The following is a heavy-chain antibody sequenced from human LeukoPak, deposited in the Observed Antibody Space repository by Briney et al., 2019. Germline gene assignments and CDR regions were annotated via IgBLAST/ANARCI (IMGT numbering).Heavy chain of an antibody. J-gene: IGHJ5*02. CDR2: FYAGGTT. D-gene: IGHD2-21*01. CDR1: GVSISNYF. V-gene: IGHV4-4*07. CDR3: ARTQCGGGSCDTFDP. Sequence: SETLSLTCTVFGVSISNYFWSWLRQPAGKGLEWIGRFYAGGTTYYNPSLRSRVTFSMDTSKNHFSLKLTSVTAADTAVYYCARTQCGGGSCDTFDPWGQGTLVTVSS.